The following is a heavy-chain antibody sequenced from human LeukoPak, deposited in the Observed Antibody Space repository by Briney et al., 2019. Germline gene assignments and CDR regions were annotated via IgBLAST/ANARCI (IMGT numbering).Heavy chain of an antibody. CDR3: ARALVMDV. V-gene: IGHV4-4*07. CDR1: GASISRYY. CDR2: VHISGST. J-gene: IGHJ6*03. Sequence: SETLSLTCTVSGASISRYYWNWIRQPAGKELEWIGRVHISGSTNQNPSLKSRVTMSVDTSKNQFSLNLNSVTAADTAVYYCARALVMDVWGKGTTVTVSS. D-gene: IGHD3-16*01.